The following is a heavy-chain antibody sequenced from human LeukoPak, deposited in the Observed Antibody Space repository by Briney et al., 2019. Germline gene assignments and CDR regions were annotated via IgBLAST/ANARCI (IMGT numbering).Heavy chain of an antibody. J-gene: IGHJ4*02. CDR1: GGSISSYY. Sequence: SETLSLTCAVSGGSISSYYWGWIRQPPGKGLEWIGYIYYSGSTNYNPSLKSRVTISVDTSKNQFSLKLSSVTAADTAVYYCARGETRRCYYFDYGGQGPLVTVP. CDR2: IYYSGST. D-gene: IGHD3-16*01. V-gene: IGHV4-59*08. CDR3: ARGETRRCYYFDY.